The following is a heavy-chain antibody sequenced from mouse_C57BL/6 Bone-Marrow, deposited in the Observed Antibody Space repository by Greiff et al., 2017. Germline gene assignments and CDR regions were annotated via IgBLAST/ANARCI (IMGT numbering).Heavy chain of an antibody. CDR1: GYTFTSYW. Sequence: QVQLQQPGAELVRPGASVKMSCKASGYTFTSYWITWVKQRPGPGLEWIGDIYPGSGSTNYNEKFKSKATLTVAPSSSTASLQPSSLTSDVPAVYYRARRDGSSPSYYLDYWGHGTTLPVSS. J-gene: IGHJ2*01. CDR2: IYPGSGST. CDR3: ARRDGSSPSYYLDY. V-gene: IGHV1-55*01. D-gene: IGHD1-1*01.